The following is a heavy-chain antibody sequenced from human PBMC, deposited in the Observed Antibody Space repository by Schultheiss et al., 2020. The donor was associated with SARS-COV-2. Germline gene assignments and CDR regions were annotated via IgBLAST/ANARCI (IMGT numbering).Heavy chain of an antibody. CDR3: ARGPAARLPFVGY. Sequence: LRLSCAASGFTVSSNYMSWVRQPPGKGLEWIGYIYYSGSTYYNPSLKSRVTISVDTSKNQFSLKLSSVTAADTAVYYCARGPAARLPFVGYWGQGTLVTVSS. J-gene: IGHJ4*02. CDR2: IYYSGST. D-gene: IGHD6-6*01. CDR1: GFTVSSNY. V-gene: IGHV4-30-4*08.